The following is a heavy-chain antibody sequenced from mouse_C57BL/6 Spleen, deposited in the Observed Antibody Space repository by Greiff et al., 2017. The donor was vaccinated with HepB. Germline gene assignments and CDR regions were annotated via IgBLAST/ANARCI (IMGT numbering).Heavy chain of an antibody. CDR2: IDPSDSYT. J-gene: IGHJ4*01. V-gene: IGHV1-50*01. Sequence: VQLQQPGAELVKPGASVKLSCKASGYTFTSYWMQWVKQRPGQGLEWIGEIDPSDSYTNYNQKFKGKATLTVDTSSSTAYMQLSSLTSEDSAVYYCARFEGDYWGQGTSVTVSS. CDR3: ARFEGDY. CDR1: GYTFTSYW.